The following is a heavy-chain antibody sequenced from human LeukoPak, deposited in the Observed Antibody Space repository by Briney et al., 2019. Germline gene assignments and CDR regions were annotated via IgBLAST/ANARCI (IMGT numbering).Heavy chain of an antibody. V-gene: IGHV4-39*07. CDR3: ARARGYYYYYMDV. Sequence: SETLSLTCAVSGASVSGSNYYWGWIRQPPGKGLEWIGNIYYSGSTYYNPSLKSRVTISVDTSKNQFSLKLSSVTAADTAVYYCARARGYYYYYMDVWGKGTTVTVSS. CDR2: IYYSGST. CDR1: GASVSGSNYY. J-gene: IGHJ6*03.